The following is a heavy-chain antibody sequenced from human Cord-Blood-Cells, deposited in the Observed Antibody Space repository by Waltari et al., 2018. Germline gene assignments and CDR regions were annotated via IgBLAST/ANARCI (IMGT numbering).Heavy chain of an antibody. CDR2: ISSIGSTI. D-gene: IGHD1-26*01. CDR3: ASSVCGHFDL. J-gene: IGHJ2*01. V-gene: IGHV3-48*03. CDR1: GFTFSSYE. Sequence: EVQLVESGGGLVQPGGSLRLSCAASGFTFSSYEMNWVRQAPGKGLEWVSYISSIGSTIYYAGSWKGRFTSSRDNAKNSLYLQMNSLRAEDTAVYYCASSVCGHFDLWCRGTLVTVSS.